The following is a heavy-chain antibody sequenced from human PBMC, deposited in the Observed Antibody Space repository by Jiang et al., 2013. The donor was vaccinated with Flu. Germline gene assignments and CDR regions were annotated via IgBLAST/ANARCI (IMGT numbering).Heavy chain of an antibody. V-gene: IGHV3-11*01. D-gene: IGHD6-6*01. CDR1: DYY. CDR2: ISSSGSTI. J-gene: IGHJ6*02. CDR3: ARDRFEYSSSSRSYYYYGMDV. Sequence: DYYMSWIRQAPGKGLEWVSYISSSGSTIYYADSVKGRFTISRDNAKNSLYLQMNSLRAEDTAVYYCARDRFEYSSSSRSYYYYGMDVWGQGP.